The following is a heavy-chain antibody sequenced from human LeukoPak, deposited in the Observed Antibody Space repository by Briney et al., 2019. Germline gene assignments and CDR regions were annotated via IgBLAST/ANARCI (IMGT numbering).Heavy chain of an antibody. Sequence: SETLSLTCTVSGGSISSGDDYWSWIRQPPGKGLEWIGYIYYSGSTYYNPSLKSRVTISVDTSKNQFSLKLSSVTAADTAVYYCARAVAATTTDLFDPWGQGTLVTVSS. D-gene: IGHD2-15*01. J-gene: IGHJ5*02. V-gene: IGHV4-30-4*01. CDR3: ARAVAATTTDLFDP. CDR1: GGSISSGDDY. CDR2: IYYSGST.